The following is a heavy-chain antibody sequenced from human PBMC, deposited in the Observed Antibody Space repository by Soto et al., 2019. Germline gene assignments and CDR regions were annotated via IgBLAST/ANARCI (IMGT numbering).Heavy chain of an antibody. J-gene: IGHJ5*02. CDR1: GYTFTSYG. Sequence: ASVKVSCKASGYTFTSYGISWVRQAPGQGLEWMGWISAYNGNTNYAQKLQGRVTMTTDTSTSTAYMELRSLRSDDTAVYYCARGVTLVRRVMPPGGCWFYPRGHATLISV. V-gene: IGHV1-18*01. CDR3: ARGVTLVRRVMPPGGCWFYP. CDR2: ISAYNGNT. D-gene: IGHD3-10*01.